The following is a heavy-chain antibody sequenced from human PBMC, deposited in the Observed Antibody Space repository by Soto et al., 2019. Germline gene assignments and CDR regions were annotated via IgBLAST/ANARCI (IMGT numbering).Heavy chain of an antibody. CDR2: VSSSGGTT. Sequence: EVQLLESGGGLVQPGGSLRLSCAASGFTFSSYGMSWVRQAPGKGLEWVSAVSSSGGTTNYAGSVKGRFTISRDNSKNTPDLQMHSLRAEDTAVYYCAKVSRSVVVPAAMYWGQGTLVTVSS. D-gene: IGHD2-2*01. V-gene: IGHV3-23*01. CDR3: AKVSRSVVVPAAMY. J-gene: IGHJ4*01. CDR1: GFTFSSYG.